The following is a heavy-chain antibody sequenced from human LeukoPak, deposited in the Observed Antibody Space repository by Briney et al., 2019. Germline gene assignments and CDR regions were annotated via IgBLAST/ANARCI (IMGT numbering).Heavy chain of an antibody. CDR3: AREGTYYYDS. CDR1: GFTFSSYG. D-gene: IGHD3-22*01. Sequence: GRSLRLSCAASGFTFSSYGIHWVRQAPGKGLEWVSVIWYDGRRKYYADSVKGRFTISRDNSKNTLYLQMNSLRAEDTAVYYCAREGTYYYDSWGQGTLVTVSS. J-gene: IGHJ4*02. CDR2: IWYDGRRK. V-gene: IGHV3-33*01.